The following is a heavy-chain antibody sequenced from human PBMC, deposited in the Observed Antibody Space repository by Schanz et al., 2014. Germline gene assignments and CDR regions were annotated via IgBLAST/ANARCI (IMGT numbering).Heavy chain of an antibody. J-gene: IGHJ5*01. V-gene: IGHV1-18*01. CDR2: ISAYNGHT. D-gene: IGHD3-16*01. Sequence: QVQLVQSGAEVRKPGASVKVSCKASGYTFISYGIKWVRQAPGQGLEWMGWISAYNGHTDYAQKLQGRVTLTTDTSTSTAYMELRNLRSDDTAVYYCAKDLYNYGIFDSWGQGTLVTVSS. CDR3: AKDLYNYGIFDS. CDR1: GYTFISYG.